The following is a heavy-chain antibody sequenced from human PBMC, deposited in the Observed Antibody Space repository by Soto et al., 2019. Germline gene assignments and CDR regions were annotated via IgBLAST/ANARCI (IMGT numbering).Heavy chain of an antibody. CDR3: VKEPTDTVNCDY. CDR2: ISGSGGST. V-gene: IGHV3-23*01. CDR1: GFTFSSYD. J-gene: IGHJ4*02. Sequence: EVQLLESGGGLVQPGGSLRLSCAVSGFTFSSYDMNWVRQAPGKGLEWVSGISGSGGSTHYADSVKGRFTISRDNSKNRLYLQMTSLRAADTAVYYCVKEPTDTVNCDYWGQGTLVTVSA. D-gene: IGHD4-17*01.